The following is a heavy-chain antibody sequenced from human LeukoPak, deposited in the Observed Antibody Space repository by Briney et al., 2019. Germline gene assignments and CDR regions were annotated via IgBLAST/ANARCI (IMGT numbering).Heavy chain of an antibody. CDR3: ARKGDDIVATIWRGNRFDP. J-gene: IGHJ5*02. CDR1: GYTFSSYG. D-gene: IGHD5-12*01. V-gene: IGHV1-18*04. CDR2: INANNGNT. Sequence: ASVKVSCKASGYTFSSYGITWVRQAPGQGLEWMGWINANNGNTNYAQKLQGRVTMTTDTSTSTAYMELRSLRSDDTAVYYCARKGDDIVATIWRGNRFDPWGQGTLVTVSS.